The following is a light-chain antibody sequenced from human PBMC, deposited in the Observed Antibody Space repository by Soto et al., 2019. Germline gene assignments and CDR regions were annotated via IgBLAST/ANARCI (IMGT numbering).Light chain of an antibody. CDR2: AAS. CDR1: QDIRID. V-gene: IGKV1-17*01. Sequence: DIQMTQSPSSLSASVGDRVTITCRASQDIRIDLGWFQQKPGKAPKRLIYAASSLQSGVPSRFSGSGSGTEFTLTNSSLQPEDFATYYCLQHNNYAPTFGQGNKVEI. J-gene: IGKJ1*01. CDR3: LQHNNYAPT.